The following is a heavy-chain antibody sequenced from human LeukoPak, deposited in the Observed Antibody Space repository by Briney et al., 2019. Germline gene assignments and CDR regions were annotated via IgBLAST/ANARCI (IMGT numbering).Heavy chain of an antibody. V-gene: IGHV3-48*02. Sequence: GGSLRLSCAASGFTFSSSPMNWVRQAPAKGLEWLSYISSSGYTIYYADSVKGRFSISRDNAKNSLFLQMNSLRDEDTAVYYCARDPPRYCSDGSCYHDYWGQGTLVTVSS. D-gene: IGHD2-15*01. CDR3: ARDPPRYCSDGSCYHDY. CDR1: GFTFSSSP. J-gene: IGHJ4*02. CDR2: ISSSGYTI.